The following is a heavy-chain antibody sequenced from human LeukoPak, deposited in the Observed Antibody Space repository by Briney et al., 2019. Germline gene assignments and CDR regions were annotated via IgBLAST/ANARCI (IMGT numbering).Heavy chain of an antibody. CDR3: AELRIAPREWANNCFDP. Sequence: SETLSLTCTVSGGTINSLYWSWIRQPPGKGLEWIGFIYTGGSSNYNPALRSRVTIPVDTSKNQFSLRLGSVTAADTAVYYCAELRIAPREWANNCFDPWGRGTLVTVSS. J-gene: IGHJ5*02. CDR2: IYTGGSS. D-gene: IGHD6-6*01. CDR1: GGTINSLY. V-gene: IGHV4-4*09.